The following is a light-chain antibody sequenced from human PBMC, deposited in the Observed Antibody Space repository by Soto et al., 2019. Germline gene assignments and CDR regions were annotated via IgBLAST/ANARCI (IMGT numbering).Light chain of an antibody. J-gene: IGKJ5*01. Sequence: EILMTQSPDTLSVSPGESATLSCRASQRVYSNLAWYQQRPGQAPRLLIYGASTRATGVPARFSGRGSGTEFILTISSLQSEDFAVYYCQQYTNWPPNTFGQGTRLEMK. CDR3: QQYTNWPPNT. CDR2: GAS. CDR1: QRVYSN. V-gene: IGKV3-15*01.